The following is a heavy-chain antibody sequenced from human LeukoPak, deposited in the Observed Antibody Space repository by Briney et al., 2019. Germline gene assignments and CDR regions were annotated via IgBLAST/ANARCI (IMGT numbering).Heavy chain of an antibody. CDR1: GDSISRGAYS. CDR2: IFHTGST. D-gene: IGHD3-10*01. V-gene: IGHV4-30-2*01. Sequence: PSETLSLTCVVSGDSISRGAYSWSWIRQPPGKGLEWIGYIFHTGSTFYNPSLKSRVTISVDNSKNQFSLRLSSVTAADTAVYYCARELWFANAPGSWLDPWGQGTLVTVSS. J-gene: IGHJ5*02. CDR3: ARELWFANAPGSWLDP.